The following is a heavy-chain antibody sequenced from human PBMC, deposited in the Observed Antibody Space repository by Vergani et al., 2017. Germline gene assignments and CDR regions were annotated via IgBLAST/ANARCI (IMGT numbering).Heavy chain of an antibody. CDR2: IIPILGTA. D-gene: IGHD3-10*01. J-gene: IGHJ4*02. CDR1: GGTFSSYA. CDR3: ARDLGITMVRGAFDY. V-gene: IGHV1-69*11. Sequence: QVQLVQSGAEVKKPGSSVKVSCKASGGTFSSYAISWVRQAPGQGLEWMGRIIPILGTANYAQKFQGRVTITADESTSTAYMELRSLRSEDTAVYYCARDLGITMVRGAFDYWGQGTLVTVSS.